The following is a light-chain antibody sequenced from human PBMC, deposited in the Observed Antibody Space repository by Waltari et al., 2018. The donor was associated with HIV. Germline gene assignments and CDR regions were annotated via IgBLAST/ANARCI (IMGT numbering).Light chain of an antibody. J-gene: IGLJ3*02. CDR2: QDN. CDR3: QAWDSSTGGV. Sequence: SSEMTQPPSVSVSPRQTASITCSGDTLGDKYASWYQQKPGQSPVLVLYQDNKRPSGIPERFSGSNSGNTATLTISGTQAMDEADYYCQAWDSSTGGVFGGGTKLTVL. CDR1: TLGDKY. V-gene: IGLV3-1*01.